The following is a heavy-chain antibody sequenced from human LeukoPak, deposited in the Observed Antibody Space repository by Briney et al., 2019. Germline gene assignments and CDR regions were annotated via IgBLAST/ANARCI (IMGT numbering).Heavy chain of an antibody. D-gene: IGHD3-22*01. J-gene: IGHJ4*02. CDR2: INPNSGGT. CDR3: ARGRHYYDSSVNY. Sequence: ASVKVSCKASGYTFTSYGISWVRQAPGQGLEWMGWINPNSGGTNYAQKFQGRVTMTRDTSISTAYMELSRLRSDDTAVYYCARGRHYYDSSVNYWGQGTLVTVSS. CDR1: GYTFTSYG. V-gene: IGHV1-2*02.